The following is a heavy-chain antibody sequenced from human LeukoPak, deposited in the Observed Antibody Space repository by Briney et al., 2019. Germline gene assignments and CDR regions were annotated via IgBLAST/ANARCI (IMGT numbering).Heavy chain of an antibody. V-gene: IGHV1-8*03. D-gene: IGHD3-3*01. CDR1: GYTFTSYD. Sequence: ASVKVSCKASGYTFTSYDINWVRQATGQGLEWMGWMNPNSGNTGYAQKFQGRVIITRNTSISTAYMELSSLRSEDTAVYYCARAIFRVVPSRLYYYYYYMDVWGKGTTVTVSS. J-gene: IGHJ6*03. CDR3: ARAIFRVVPSRLYYYYYYMDV. CDR2: MNPNSGNT.